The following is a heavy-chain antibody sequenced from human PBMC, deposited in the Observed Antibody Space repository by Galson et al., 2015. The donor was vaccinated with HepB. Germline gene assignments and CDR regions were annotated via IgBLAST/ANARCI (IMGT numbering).Heavy chain of an antibody. D-gene: IGHD6-13*01. J-gene: IGHJ4*02. CDR2: IYYSGST. V-gene: IGHV4-39*01. CDR3: SRHLRPIAAAGTPFDC. Sequence: TLSLTCTVSGGSITSSTHYWGWIRQPPGKGPKWIGSIYYSGSTYYNPSLKSRVTISVDTSKNQFSLKLSSVTAADTTVYYCSRHLRPIAAAGTPFDCWGQGILVTVSS. CDR1: GGSITSSTHY.